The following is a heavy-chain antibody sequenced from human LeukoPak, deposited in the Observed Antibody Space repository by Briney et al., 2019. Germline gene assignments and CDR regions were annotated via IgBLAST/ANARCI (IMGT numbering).Heavy chain of an antibody. J-gene: IGHJ4*02. CDR1: GGSVSSGSYY. V-gene: IGHV4-61*01. Sequence: SETLSLTCTVSGGSVSSGSYYWSWIRQPPGKGLEWIGYIYYSGSTNYNPSLKSRVTISVDTSKNQFSLKLSSVTAADTAVYHCARGVVVVVAATLAEFDYWGQGTLVTVSS. CDR2: IYYSGST. D-gene: IGHD2-15*01. CDR3: ARGVVVVVAATLAEFDY.